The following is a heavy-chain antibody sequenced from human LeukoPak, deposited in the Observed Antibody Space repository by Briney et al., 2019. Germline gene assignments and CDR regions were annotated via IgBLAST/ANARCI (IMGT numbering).Heavy chain of an antibody. Sequence: GGSLRLSCAASGFTFSSYAMSWVRQAPGKGLEWVSAISGSGGSTYYAESVKGRFTISRDNSKNTLYLQMNSLRAEDTAVYYCAKDSVGSGSYWCFDYWGQGTLVTVSS. D-gene: IGHD1-26*01. CDR1: GFTFSSYA. CDR3: AKDSVGSGSYWCFDY. CDR2: ISGSGGST. V-gene: IGHV3-23*01. J-gene: IGHJ4*02.